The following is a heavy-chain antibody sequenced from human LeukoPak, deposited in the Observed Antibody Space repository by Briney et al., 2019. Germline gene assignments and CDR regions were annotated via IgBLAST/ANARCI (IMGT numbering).Heavy chain of an antibody. D-gene: IGHD1-26*01. CDR3: AKGASGSYHTPYDY. CDR2: INSDGSST. CDR1: GFTFSSYW. V-gene: IGHV3-74*01. Sequence: GGSLRLSCAASGFTFSSYWMHWVRQAPGKGLVWVSRINSDGSSTSYADSVKGRFTISRDNAKNTLYLQMNSLRAEDTAVYYCAKGASGSYHTPYDYWGQGSLVTVSS. J-gene: IGHJ4*02.